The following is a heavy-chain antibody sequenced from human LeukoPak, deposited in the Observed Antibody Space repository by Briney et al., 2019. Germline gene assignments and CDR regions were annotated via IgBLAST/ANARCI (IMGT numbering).Heavy chain of an antibody. CDR2: IYSDGTT. Sequence: GGSLRLSCAASGFSVSSIYMNWVRQAPGKGLEWVSVIYSDGTTYYADSVKGQFTISRDDSKNTLYLHMSSLRAEDTAVYYCARAPNWRFDHWGQGTLVTVSS. V-gene: IGHV3-53*01. CDR3: ARAPNWRFDH. J-gene: IGHJ4*02. CDR1: GFSVSSIY. D-gene: IGHD1-1*01.